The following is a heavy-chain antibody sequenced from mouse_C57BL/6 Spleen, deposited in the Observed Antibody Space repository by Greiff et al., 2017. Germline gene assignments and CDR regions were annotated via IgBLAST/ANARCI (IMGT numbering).Heavy chain of an antibody. CDR2: IYPGDGDT. Sequence: QVQLQQSGPELVKPGASVKISCKASGYAFSSSWMNWVKQRPGKGLEWIGRIYPGDGDTNYNGKFKGKATLAADKSSSTAYMQLSSLTSEDSAVYFCGTGTHYFDYWGQGTTLTVSS. CDR3: GTGTHYFDY. J-gene: IGHJ2*01. CDR1: GYAFSSSW. V-gene: IGHV1-82*01. D-gene: IGHD4-1*01.